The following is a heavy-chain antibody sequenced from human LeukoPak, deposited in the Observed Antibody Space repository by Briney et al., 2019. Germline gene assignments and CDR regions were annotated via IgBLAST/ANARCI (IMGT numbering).Heavy chain of an antibody. CDR2: MNPNSGNT. V-gene: IGHV1-8*01. Sequence: GASVKVSCKASGYTFTSYDINWVRQATGQGLEWMGWMNPNSGNTGYAQKFQGRVTMTRNTSISTAYMELSSLRSEDTAVYYCARVKSYYYDTSDKDAFDIWGQGTMVTVSS. CDR3: ARVKSYYYDTSDKDAFDI. CDR1: GYTFTSYD. D-gene: IGHD3-22*01. J-gene: IGHJ3*02.